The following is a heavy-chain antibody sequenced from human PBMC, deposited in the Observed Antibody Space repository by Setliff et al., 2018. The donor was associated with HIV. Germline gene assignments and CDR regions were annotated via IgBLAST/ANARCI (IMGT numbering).Heavy chain of an antibody. J-gene: IGHJ5*02. Sequence: SETLSLTCTVSGGSISSRSYFWGWIRQPPGKGLEWIGSIYYSGSTYYSPSIKSRVTISVDTSKNQFSLKLSSVTAADTAVYYCARRKGYCSGPSCLEFSWFDPWGQGTLVTVSS. V-gene: IGHV4-39*01. CDR3: ARRKGYCSGPSCLEFSWFDP. CDR1: GGSISSRSYF. D-gene: IGHD2-2*01. CDR2: IYYSGST.